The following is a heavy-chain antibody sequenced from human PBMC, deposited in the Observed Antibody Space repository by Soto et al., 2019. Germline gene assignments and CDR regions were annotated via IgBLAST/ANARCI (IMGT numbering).Heavy chain of an antibody. CDR2: IYPGDSDT. CDR1: GYSFTSYW. D-gene: IGHD7-27*01. Sequence: GESLKISCKGSGYSFTSYWIGWVRQMPGKGLEWMGIIYPGDSDTRYSPSFQGQVTISADKSISTAYLQWSSLKASDTAMYYCARPLPEANWGDAFDIWGQGTMVTVSS. CDR3: ARPLPEANWGDAFDI. J-gene: IGHJ3*02. V-gene: IGHV5-51*01.